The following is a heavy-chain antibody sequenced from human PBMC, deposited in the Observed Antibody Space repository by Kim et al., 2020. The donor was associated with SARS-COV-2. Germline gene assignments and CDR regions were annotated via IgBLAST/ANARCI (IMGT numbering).Heavy chain of an antibody. V-gene: IGHV4-31*03. CDR2: IYYSGST. CDR3: ARWGPVAAAELDY. D-gene: IGHD2-15*01. CDR1: GGSISSGGYY. Sequence: SETLSLTCTVSGGSISSGGYYWSWIRQHPGKGLEWIGYIYYSGSTYYNPSLKSRVTISVDTSKNQFSLKLSSVTAADTAVYYCARWGPVAAAELDYWGQGTLVTVSS. J-gene: IGHJ4*02.